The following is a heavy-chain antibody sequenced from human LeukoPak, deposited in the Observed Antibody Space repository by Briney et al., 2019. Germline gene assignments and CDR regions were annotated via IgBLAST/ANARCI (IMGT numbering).Heavy chain of an antibody. V-gene: IGHV1-2*02. CDR2: IDPNSGGT. J-gene: IGHJ4*02. CDR1: GYTFTGYY. D-gene: IGHD6-19*01. CDR3: AIIAVAGLAPFEY. Sequence: GASVKVSCKASGYTFTGYYMHWVRQAPGQGLEWMGWIDPNSGGTNYAQKFQGRVTMTRDTSISTAYMELSRLRSDDTAVYYCAIIAVAGLAPFEYWGQGTLVTVSS.